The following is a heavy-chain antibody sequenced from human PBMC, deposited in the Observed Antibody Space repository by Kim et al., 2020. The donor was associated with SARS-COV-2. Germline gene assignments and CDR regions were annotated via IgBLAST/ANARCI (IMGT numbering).Heavy chain of an antibody. V-gene: IGHV3-23*01. D-gene: IGHD3-16*01. CDR2: MSGGGANK. CDR1: GFTFDNND. J-gene: IGHJ6*03. CDR3: ARMGVMDDYHYCYY. Sequence: GGSLRLSCVASGFTFDNNDMSWVRQAPGKGLEWVSVMSGGGANKLYDAVERGRFITTSDTPKNMFHLKKNRLRDEDTALYYCARMGVMDDYHYCYY.